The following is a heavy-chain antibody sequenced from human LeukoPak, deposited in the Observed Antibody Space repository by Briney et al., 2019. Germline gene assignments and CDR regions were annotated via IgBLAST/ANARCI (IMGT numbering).Heavy chain of an antibody. D-gene: IGHD1-26*01. CDR2: ISAYNGNT. J-gene: IGHJ4*02. V-gene: IGHV1-18*01. CDR3: ARWDRGSNSDFDY. CDR1: GYTFSNYG. Sequence: ASVKVSCKASGYTFSNYGINWVRQAPGQGLEWMGWISAYNGNTKYPQKFQGRVTVTTDTSTSTVYIELRSLRSDDTAVYYCARWDRGSNSDFDYWGQGTLATVSS.